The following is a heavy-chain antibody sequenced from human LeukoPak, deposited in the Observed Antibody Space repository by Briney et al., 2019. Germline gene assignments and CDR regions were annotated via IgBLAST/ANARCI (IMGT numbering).Heavy chain of an antibody. J-gene: IGHJ5*02. CDR3: ARSSSGWYWFDP. CDR1: GGSISSYY. Sequence: SETLSLTCTVSGGSISSYYWCWSRQPPGQGLGWIGYSYYSGSTSSNPYPKSRVTISVDTSKNQYSLKLSSGTAADTAVYYCARSSSGWYWFDPWGQGTLVTVSS. V-gene: IGHV4-59*01. CDR2: SYYSGST. D-gene: IGHD6-19*01.